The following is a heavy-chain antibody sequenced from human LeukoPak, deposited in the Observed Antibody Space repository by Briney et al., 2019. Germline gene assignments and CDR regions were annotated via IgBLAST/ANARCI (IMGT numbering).Heavy chain of an antibody. J-gene: IGHJ5*02. CDR1: GGTFSRYA. Sequence: SVKVSCKASGGTFSRYAMSWVRQAPGQGLEWMGGIIPIFGTASFAQKFQGRVTITADESTGTAYMELSSLRSEDTDVYYCARVVTPRYCSTPSCYWKGWFDPWGQGTLVTVSS. D-gene: IGHD2-2*01. CDR3: ARVVTPRYCSTPSCYWKGWFDP. V-gene: IGHV1-69*13. CDR2: IIPIFGTA.